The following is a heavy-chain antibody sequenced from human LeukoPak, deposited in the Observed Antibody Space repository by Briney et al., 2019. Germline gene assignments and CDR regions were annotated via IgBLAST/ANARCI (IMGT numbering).Heavy chain of an antibody. Sequence: ASVKVSCKASGYTFTSYYMHWVRQAPGQGLEWMGIINPSGGSTSYAQKFQGRVTMTRDTSTSTVYMELSSLRSEDTAVYYCAREPQAAADFYYYYYYGMDVWDQGTTVTVSS. V-gene: IGHV1-46*01. J-gene: IGHJ6*02. CDR3: AREPQAAADFYYYYYYGMDV. CDR2: INPSGGST. D-gene: IGHD6-13*01. CDR1: GYTFTSYY.